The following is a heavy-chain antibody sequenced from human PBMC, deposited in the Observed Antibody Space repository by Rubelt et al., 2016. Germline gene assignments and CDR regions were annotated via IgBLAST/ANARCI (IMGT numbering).Heavy chain of an antibody. Sequence: GGGLVQPGGSLRLSCAASGFTFSSYWMHWVRQAPGKGLVWVSRINRVGSSADYADSVKGRFTISRDNSKNTLYLQMNSLRAEDTAVYYCARDRRGYSYGSDGMDVWGQGTTVTVSS. D-gene: IGHD5-18*01. CDR3: ARDRRGYSYGSDGMDV. CDR1: GFTFSSYW. J-gene: IGHJ6*02. CDR2: INRVGSSA. V-gene: IGHV3-74*01.